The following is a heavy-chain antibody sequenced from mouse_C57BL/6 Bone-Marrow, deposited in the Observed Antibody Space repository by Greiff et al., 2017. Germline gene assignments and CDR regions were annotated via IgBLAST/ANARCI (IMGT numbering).Heavy chain of an antibody. J-gene: IGHJ4*01. V-gene: IGHV1-81*01. D-gene: IGHD5-5*01. Sequence: QVQLQQSGAELVRPGASVKLSCKASGYTFTSYGISWVKQRTGQGLEWIGEIYPRSGNTSYNEKFKGKATLTADKSSSTAYMELRSLTSEDSAVYFCARIETSLPPMDYWGQGTAVTVSS. CDR3: ARIETSLPPMDY. CDR1: GYTFTSYG. CDR2: IYPRSGNT.